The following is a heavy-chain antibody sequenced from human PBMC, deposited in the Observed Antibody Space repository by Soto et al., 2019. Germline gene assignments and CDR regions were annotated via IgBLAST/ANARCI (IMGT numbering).Heavy chain of an antibody. CDR3: TREGESIAAAGTYYFDY. CDR2: IRSKAYGGTT. V-gene: IGHV3-49*05. Sequence: EVQLVESGGGLVKPGRSLRLSCTASGFTFGDYAMSWFRQAPGKGLEWVGFIRSKAYGGTTEDAASVKGRFTISRDDYKSIGYLQMNSLKTEDTAVYYWTREGESIAAAGTYYFDYWGQGTLVTVSS. D-gene: IGHD6-13*01. CDR1: GFTFGDYA. J-gene: IGHJ4*02.